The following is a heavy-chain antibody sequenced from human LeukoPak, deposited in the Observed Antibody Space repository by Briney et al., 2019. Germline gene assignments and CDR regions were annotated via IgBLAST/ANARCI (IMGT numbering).Heavy chain of an antibody. J-gene: IGHJ4*02. V-gene: IGHV1-69*04. D-gene: IGHD3-10*01. CDR1: GGTFSSYA. CDR3: ARDREVRGVIMDYFDY. CDR2: IIPILGIA. Sequence: SVKVSCKASGGTFSSYAISWVRQAPGQGLEWMGRIIPILGIANYAQKFQGRVTITADKSTSTAYMELSSLRSEDTAVYYCARDREVRGVIMDYFDYWGQGTLVTVSS.